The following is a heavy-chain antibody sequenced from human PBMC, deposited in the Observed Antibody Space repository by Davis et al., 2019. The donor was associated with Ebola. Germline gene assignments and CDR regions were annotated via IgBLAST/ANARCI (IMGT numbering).Heavy chain of an antibody. D-gene: IGHD3-22*01. J-gene: IGHJ4*02. CDR1: GESFSGYY. CDR3: ARDSVRYDSSGYLPI. Sequence: SQTLSLTCAVYGESFSGYYWSWIRQPPGKGLEWIGRIYTSGSTNYNPSLKSRVTMSVDTSKNQFSLKLSSVTAADTAVYYCARDSVRYDSSGYLPIWGQGTLVTVSS. V-gene: IGHV4-4*07. CDR2: IYTSGST.